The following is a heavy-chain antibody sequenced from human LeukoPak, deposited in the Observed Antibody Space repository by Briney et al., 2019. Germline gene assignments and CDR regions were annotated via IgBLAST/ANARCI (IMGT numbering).Heavy chain of an antibody. CDR1: GFTFSNAW. J-gene: IGHJ4*02. D-gene: IGHD1-26*01. Sequence: PGGSLRLSCAVSGFTFSNAWMTWVRQAPGKGLEWVGRIKSKTDGGTTDYAAPVNGRFTISRDDSKNTLYMLMNSLKTEDTAVYYCTTGDGSSRANFDYWGQGTLVTVSS. CDR2: IKSKTDGGTT. CDR3: TTGDGSSRANFDY. V-gene: IGHV3-15*01.